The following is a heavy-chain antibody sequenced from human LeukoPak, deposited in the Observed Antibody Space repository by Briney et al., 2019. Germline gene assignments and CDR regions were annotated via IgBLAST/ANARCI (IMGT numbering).Heavy chain of an antibody. CDR3: ARGPYSTSYYVGNY. J-gene: IGHJ4*02. D-gene: IGHD2-2*01. CDR2: INPNSGGT. V-gene: IGHV1-2*02. CDR1: GYSFTDSY. Sequence: ASVTVSCKSSGYSFTDSYLYWVRQAPGQGLEWMGWINPNSGGTNYAQKFQGRLTLTRDTSISTGYMELSSLRFDDTAVYYCARGPYSTSYYVGNYWGQGTLVTVSS.